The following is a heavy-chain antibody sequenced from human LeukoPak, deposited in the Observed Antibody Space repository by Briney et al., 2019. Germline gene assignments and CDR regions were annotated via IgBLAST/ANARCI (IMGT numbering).Heavy chain of an antibody. Sequence: PGGSLRLSCAASGFTFSSYAMHWVRQAPGKGLEWVAVILYDGSNKYYADSVKGRFTISRDNAKNSLYLQMNSLRAEDTAVYYCARVVVNAFDIWGQGTMVTVSS. CDR2: ILYDGSNK. D-gene: IGHD3-22*01. V-gene: IGHV3-30-3*01. CDR1: GFTFSSYA. J-gene: IGHJ3*02. CDR3: ARVVVNAFDI.